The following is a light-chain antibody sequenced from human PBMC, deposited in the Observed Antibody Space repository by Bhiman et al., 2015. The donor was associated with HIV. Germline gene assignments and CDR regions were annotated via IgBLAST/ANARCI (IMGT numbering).Light chain of an antibody. J-gene: IGLJ3*02. Sequence: SYELTQPSSVSVSPGQTARITCSGDVLAKKYTRWFQQKPGQAPVLVIYKDSERPSGIPERFSGSSSGTTVTLTISGAQLDDEADYYCYSAADSRRVFGAGTKLTVL. CDR1: VLAKKY. CDR2: KDS. CDR3: YSAADSRRV. V-gene: IGLV3-27*01.